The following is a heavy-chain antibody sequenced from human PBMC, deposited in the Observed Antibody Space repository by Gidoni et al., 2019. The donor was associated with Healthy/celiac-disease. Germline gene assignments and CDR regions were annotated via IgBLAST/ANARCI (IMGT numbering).Heavy chain of an antibody. J-gene: IGHJ5*02. V-gene: IGHV6-1*01. CDR3: AREQWLRSGWFDP. CDR1: GDRVPSNSAA. CDR2: TYYRSKWYN. D-gene: IGHD5-12*01. Sequence: QVQLQQSGPGLAKPSQTLSLTSPIPGDRVPSNSAAWNWIRQSTSRGLEWLGRTYYRSKWYNDYAVSVKSRITINPDTSKNQFSLQLNSVTPEDTAVYYCAREQWLRSGWFDPWGQGTLVTVSS.